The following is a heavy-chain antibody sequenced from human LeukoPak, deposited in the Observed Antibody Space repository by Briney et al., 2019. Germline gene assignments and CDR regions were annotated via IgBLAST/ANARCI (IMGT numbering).Heavy chain of an antibody. Sequence: SGGSLRLSCAASGFTFSTKWMTWVRQAPGKGLEWVANIKPDGSEKFYVDSVKGRFTISRDNARNSLYLQMNSLRAEDTAVYYCARDPFQVTRLVHTPVRGIPSLDYWGQGIVVTVSS. D-gene: IGHD3-10*02. CDR1: GFTFSTKW. CDR3: ARDPFQVTRLVHTPVRGIPSLDY. V-gene: IGHV3-7*01. CDR2: IKPDGSEK. J-gene: IGHJ4*02.